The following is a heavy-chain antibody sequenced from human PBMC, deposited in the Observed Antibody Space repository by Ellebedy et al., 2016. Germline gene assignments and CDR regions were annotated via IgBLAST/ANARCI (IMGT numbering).Heavy chain of an antibody. CDR2: INPKSAGT. V-gene: IGHV1-2*02. CDR3: ASGCSSTNCFPRF. D-gene: IGHD2-2*01. J-gene: IGHJ1*01. CDR1: GYTFTDYY. Sequence: ASVKVSCKTSGYTFTDYYIHWVRQAPGQGLEWMGWINPKSAGTKSAQNFQGRVTMTRDTSIRTAYMELTTLTSDDTAVYFCASGCSSTNCFPRFWGQGTLVTVSS.